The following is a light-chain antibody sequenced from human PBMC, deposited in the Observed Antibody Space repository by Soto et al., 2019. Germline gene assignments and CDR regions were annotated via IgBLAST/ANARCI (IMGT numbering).Light chain of an antibody. CDR1: SHDIGGYKY. V-gene: IGLV2-14*01. CDR2: EVN. Sequence: QSALAQPASVSGSPGQSISISCTGTSHDIGGYKYVSWYQQHPGKAPKLMIYEVNNRPSGVSDRFSGSKSGNTASLTISGLKTEDEADYYCCSYTSTSAIYVFGDGTKATVL. J-gene: IGLJ1*01. CDR3: CSYTSTSAIYV.